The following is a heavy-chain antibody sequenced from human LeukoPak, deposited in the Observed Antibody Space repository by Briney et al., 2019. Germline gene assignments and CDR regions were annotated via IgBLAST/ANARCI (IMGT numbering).Heavy chain of an antibody. CDR2: IYYSGST. D-gene: IGHD1-26*01. V-gene: IGHV4-31*03. CDR1: GGSISSGGYY. CDR3: ASPRRNSGTIN. J-gene: IGHJ4*02. Sequence: SETLSLTCTVSGGSISSGGYYWSWIRQHPGKGLEWIGYIYYSGSTYYIPSLKSRVTISVDTSKNQFSLKLSSVTAADTAVYYCASPRRNSGTINWGQGTLVTVSS.